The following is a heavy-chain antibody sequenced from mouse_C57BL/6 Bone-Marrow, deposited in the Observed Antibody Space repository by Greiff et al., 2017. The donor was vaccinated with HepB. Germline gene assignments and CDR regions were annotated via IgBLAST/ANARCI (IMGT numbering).Heavy chain of an antibody. CDR2: IDPNSGST. D-gene: IGHD1-1*01. V-gene: IGHV1-64*01. CDR3: AGEEDWILRSVYAMDY. J-gene: IGHJ4*01. CDR1: GYTFTSYW. Sequence: QVQLQQPGAELVMPGASVKLSCKASGYTFTSYWMHWVKQRPGQGLEWIGMIDPNSGSTNYNEKFKSKATLTVDKSSSTAYMQLSSLTSEDSAVYYCAGEEDWILRSVYAMDYWGQGTSVTVSS.